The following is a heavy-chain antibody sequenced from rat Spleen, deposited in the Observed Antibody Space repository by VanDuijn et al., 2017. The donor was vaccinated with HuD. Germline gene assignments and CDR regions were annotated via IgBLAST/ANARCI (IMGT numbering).Heavy chain of an antibody. J-gene: IGHJ2*01. V-gene: IGHV5-7*01. D-gene: IGHD5-1*01. CDR1: GFTFSDYY. Sequence: EVQLVESGGGLVQPGRSMKLSCAASGFTFSDYYMAWVRQAPAKGLEWVATIKYDGTSPYYRDSVKGRFTISRDNAKSTLYLQMDSLRSEDTATYYCARRRRNWYYFDYWGQVVMVTVSS. CDR3: ARRRRNWYYFDY. CDR2: IKYDGTSP.